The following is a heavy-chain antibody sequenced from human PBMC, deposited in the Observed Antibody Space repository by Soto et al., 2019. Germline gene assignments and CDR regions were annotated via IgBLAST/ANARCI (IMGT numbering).Heavy chain of an antibody. D-gene: IGHD3-16*01. CDR1: GYTFTSYD. Sequence: QVQLVQSGAEVKKPGASVKVSCKASGYTFTSYDINWVRQAPGQGLEWMGWMNPNSANTGYAQKFQGRVPMTRHTSIRTAYMELRSLRSEHTAVYYCAGEGVRGMDVWGQGTTVTVSS. V-gene: IGHV1-8*01. CDR2: MNPNSANT. CDR3: AGEGVRGMDV. J-gene: IGHJ6*02.